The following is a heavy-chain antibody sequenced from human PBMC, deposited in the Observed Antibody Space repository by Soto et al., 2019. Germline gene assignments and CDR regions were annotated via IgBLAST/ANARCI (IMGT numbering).Heavy chain of an antibody. V-gene: IGHV1-69*12. CDR2: IIPIFGTA. D-gene: IGHD3-16*01. CDR3: ARGGGDYDYIWGSYRHYWYFDL. Sequence: QVQLVQSGAEVKKPGSSVKVSCKASGGTFSSYAISWVRQAPGQGLEWMGGIIPIFGTANYAQKFQGRVTITANESTSKAYRELRRLRSEDTAVYYCARGGGDYDYIWGSYRHYWYFDLWGRGTLVTVSS. J-gene: IGHJ2*01. CDR1: GGTFSSYA.